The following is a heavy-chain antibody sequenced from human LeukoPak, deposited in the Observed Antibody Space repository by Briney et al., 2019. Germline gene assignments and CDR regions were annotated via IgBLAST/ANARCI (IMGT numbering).Heavy chain of an antibody. CDR2: MNPNSGNT. V-gene: IGHV1-8*01. J-gene: IGHJ6*02. Sequence: ASVKVSCKASGYTFTSYGINWVRQATGQGLEWMGWMNPNSGNTGYAQKFQGRVTMTRNTSITTAYMELSSLRSDDTAIYYCARRTYYYGMDVWGQGTTVTVSS. CDR3: ARRTYYYGMDV. CDR1: GYTFTSYG. D-gene: IGHD1-14*01.